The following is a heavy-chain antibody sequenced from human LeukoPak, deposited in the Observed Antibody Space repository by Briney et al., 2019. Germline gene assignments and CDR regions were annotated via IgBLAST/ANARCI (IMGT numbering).Heavy chain of an antibody. CDR1: GYTFTSYG. CDR3: ARDQPGYYGSGSPPTDAFDI. V-gene: IGHV1-18*01. J-gene: IGHJ3*02. D-gene: IGHD3-10*01. Sequence: GASVKVSCKASGYTFTSYGISWVRQAPGQGLEWMGWISAYNGNTNYAQKLQGRVTMTTDTSTSTAYMELRSLRSDDTAVYYCARDQPGYYGSGSPPTDAFDIWGQGTMVTVSS. CDR2: ISAYNGNT.